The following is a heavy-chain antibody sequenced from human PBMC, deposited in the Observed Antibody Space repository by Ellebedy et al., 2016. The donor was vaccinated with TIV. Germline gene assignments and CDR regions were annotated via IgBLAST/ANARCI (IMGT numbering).Heavy chain of an antibody. CDR2: ISHDGTNK. CDR3: ARDSWDSSGWGDFDY. CDR1: GFSLNNYA. V-gene: IGHV3-30-3*01. Sequence: GESLKISXAASGFSLNNYAMHWVRQAPGKGLEWVALISHDGTNKHYSDSVKGRSTISRDNSKNTLFLQLNSLRTEDTALYYCARDSWDSSGWGDFDYWGQGTLVTVSS. D-gene: IGHD6-19*01. J-gene: IGHJ4*02.